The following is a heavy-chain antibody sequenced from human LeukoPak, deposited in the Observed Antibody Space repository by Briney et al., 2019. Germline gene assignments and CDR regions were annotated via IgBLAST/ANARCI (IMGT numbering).Heavy chain of an antibody. D-gene: IGHD3-22*01. CDR1: GGSISSGSYY. CDR3: AREPTPGYDSSGYYNDAFDI. J-gene: IGHJ3*02. Sequence: TLSLTCTVSGGSISSGSYYWSWIRQPAGKGLEWIGRIYTSGSTNYNPSLKSRVTISVDTSKNQFSLKLSSVTAADTAVYYCAREPTPGYDSSGYYNDAFDIWGQGTMVTVSS. CDR2: IYTSGST. V-gene: IGHV4-61*02.